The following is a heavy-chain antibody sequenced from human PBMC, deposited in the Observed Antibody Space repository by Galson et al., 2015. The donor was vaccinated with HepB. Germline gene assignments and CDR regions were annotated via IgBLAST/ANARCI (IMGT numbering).Heavy chain of an antibody. CDR1: GFIFSSYG. J-gene: IGHJ3*02. Sequence: SLRLSCAASGFIFSSYGFHWVRQAPGKGLECVAFIYYDGSEKDYIDPVKGRFTISRDNSKNTLYLQMNSLRTEDTAFYYCVRPQHGSCDIWGQGTMVTVSS. D-gene: IGHD6-13*01. V-gene: IGHV3-30*03. CDR3: VRPQHGSCDI. CDR2: IYYDGSEK.